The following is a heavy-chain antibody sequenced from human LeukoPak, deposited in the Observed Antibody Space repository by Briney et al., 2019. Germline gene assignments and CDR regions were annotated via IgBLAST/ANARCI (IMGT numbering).Heavy chain of an antibody. Sequence: PSETLSLTCTVSGGSISSYDWSWIRQPPGKGLEWIGYIYYSGSTNYNPSLKSRVTISVDTSKNQISLKLSSVTAADTAVYYCAREAVAGTGIDYWGQGTLVTVSS. J-gene: IGHJ4*02. CDR3: AREAVAGTGIDY. CDR2: IYYSGST. CDR1: GGSISSYD. V-gene: IGHV4-59*01. D-gene: IGHD6-19*01.